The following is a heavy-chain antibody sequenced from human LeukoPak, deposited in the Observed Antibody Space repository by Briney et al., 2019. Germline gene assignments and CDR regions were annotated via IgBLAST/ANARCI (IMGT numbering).Heavy chain of an antibody. D-gene: IGHD5-24*01. CDR2: FIPVLGTA. CDR3: ARDLSSITEGAFDI. V-gene: IGHV1-69*11. J-gene: IGHJ3*02. CDR1: GDTFSSHA. Sequence: SVKVSCEASGDTFSSHAICWVRQAPGQVLEWMGRFIPVLGTANYAQKFQGRVTITADASTSTAYVELSSLRSEDTAVYYCARDLSSITEGAFDIWGQGTMVTVSS.